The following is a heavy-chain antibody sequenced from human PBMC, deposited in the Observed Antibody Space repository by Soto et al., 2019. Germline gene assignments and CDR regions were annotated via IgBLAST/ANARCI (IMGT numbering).Heavy chain of an antibody. CDR1: GRIFSSFP. D-gene: IGHD5-18*01. J-gene: IGHJ1*01. V-gene: IGHV1-69*06. CDR3: ARVGSRDAYNYVLDQ. Sequence: QVQVVQSGAEVKKPGSSVKISCKASGRIFSSFPTSWVRQVPGQGLEWMGGVISASGSVTYAPKFQGRVTMTAVNSAGIGYMELTSLTCEDTAIYYCARVGSRDAYNYVLDQWGPGTMVTVSS. CDR2: VISASGSV.